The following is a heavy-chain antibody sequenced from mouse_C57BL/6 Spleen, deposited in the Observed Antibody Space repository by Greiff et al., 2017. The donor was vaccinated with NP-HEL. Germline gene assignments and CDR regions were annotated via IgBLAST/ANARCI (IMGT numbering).Heavy chain of an antibody. CDR2: ISSGSSTI. V-gene: IGHV5-17*01. D-gene: IGHD4-1*01. CDR3: ARPAGTWYYAMDY. CDR1: GFTFSDYG. J-gene: IGHJ4*01. Sequence: EVKLVESGGGLVKPGGSLKLSCAASGFTFSDYGMHWVRQAPEKGLEWVAYISSGSSTIYYADTVKGRFTISRDNAKNTLFLQMTSLRSEDTAMYYCARPAGTWYYAMDYWGQGTSVTLSS.